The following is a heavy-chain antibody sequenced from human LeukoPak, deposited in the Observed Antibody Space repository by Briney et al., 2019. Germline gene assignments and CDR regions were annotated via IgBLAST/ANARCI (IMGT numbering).Heavy chain of an antibody. D-gene: IGHD4-11*01. Sequence: SQTLSLTCTVSGGSISSGGYYWSWIRQPPGKGLEWIGYIYYSGSTNYNPSLKSRVTISVDTSKNQFSLKLSSVTAADTAVYYCARGPTVPERLNWFDPWGQGTLVTVSS. CDR1: GGSISSGGYY. CDR2: IYYSGST. J-gene: IGHJ5*02. V-gene: IGHV4-61*08. CDR3: ARGPTVPERLNWFDP.